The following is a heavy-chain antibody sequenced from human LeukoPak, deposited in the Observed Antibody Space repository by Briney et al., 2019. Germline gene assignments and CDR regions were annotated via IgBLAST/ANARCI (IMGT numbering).Heavy chain of an antibody. D-gene: IGHD3-3*01. CDR1: GYTFTSYD. CDR2: MNPNSGNT. J-gene: IGHJ5*02. Sequence: ASVKVSCKASGYTFTSYDINWVRQATGQGLEWTGWMNPNSGNTGYAQKFQGRVTMTRNTSISTAYMELSSLRSEDTAVYYCARVGAFRSHYDFWSGPRKVYWFDPWGQGTLVTVSS. V-gene: IGHV1-8*01. CDR3: ARVGAFRSHYDFWSGPRKVYWFDP.